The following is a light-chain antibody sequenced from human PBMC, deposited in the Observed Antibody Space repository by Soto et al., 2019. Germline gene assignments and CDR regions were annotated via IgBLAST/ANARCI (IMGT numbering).Light chain of an antibody. CDR2: GNS. V-gene: IGLV1-40*01. Sequence: QCALTQPPSVSGAPGQRVTISCTGSSVDIGAGYDVHWYQQLPGTAPKLLIYGNSNRPSGVPDRFSGSKSGTSASLAITGLQAEDEADYYCQSYDSSLSGVVFGGGTKLTAL. CDR3: QSYDSSLSGVV. J-gene: IGLJ2*01. CDR1: SVDIGAGYD.